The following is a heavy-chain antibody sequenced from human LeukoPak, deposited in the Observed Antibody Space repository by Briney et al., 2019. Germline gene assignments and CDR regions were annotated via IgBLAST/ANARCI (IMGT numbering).Heavy chain of an antibody. J-gene: IGHJ3*02. CDR2: IKQDGSEK. CDR3: AREYSSGWYRAFDI. Sequence: GGSLRLSCAASGFTFSSYWMSWVRQAPGKGLEWVANIKQDGSEKYYVDSVKGRFNISRDNAKNSLYLQMNSLRAEDTAVYYCAREYSSGWYRAFDIWGQGTMVTVSS. D-gene: IGHD6-19*01. V-gene: IGHV3-7*05. CDR1: GFTFSSYW.